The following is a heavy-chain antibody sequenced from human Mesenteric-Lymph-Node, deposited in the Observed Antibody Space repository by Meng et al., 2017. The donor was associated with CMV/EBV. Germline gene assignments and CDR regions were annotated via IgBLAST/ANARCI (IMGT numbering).Heavy chain of an antibody. D-gene: IGHD1-14*01. V-gene: IGHV3-72*01. J-gene: IGHJ4*02. Sequence: GESLKISCAVSGLTFSGYTMDWVRQAPGKGLEWVGRTRNKANSYTTEYAASVKGRFTISRDDSKNSLYLQMNSLKTEDTAVYYCARVKWGTLDYWGQGTTVTVSS. CDR2: TRNKANSYTT. CDR3: ARVKWGTLDY. CDR1: GLTFSGYT.